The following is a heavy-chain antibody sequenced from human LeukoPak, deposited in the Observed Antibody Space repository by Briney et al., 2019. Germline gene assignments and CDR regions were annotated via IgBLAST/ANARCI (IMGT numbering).Heavy chain of an antibody. V-gene: IGHV4-59*01. CDR3: ARDSPAISFDY. Sequence: KPSETLSLTCTVSGGSISSYYCSWIRQPPGKGLEWIGYIYYSGSTNYNPSLKSRVTISVDTSKNQFSLKLSSVTAADTAVYYCARDSPAISFDYWGQGTLVTVSS. D-gene: IGHD3-9*01. CDR2: IYYSGST. J-gene: IGHJ4*02. CDR1: GGSISSYY.